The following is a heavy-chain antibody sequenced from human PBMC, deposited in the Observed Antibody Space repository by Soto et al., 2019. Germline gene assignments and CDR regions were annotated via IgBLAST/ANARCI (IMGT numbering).Heavy chain of an antibody. D-gene: IGHD2-2*01. CDR2: IWYDGSNK. Sequence: GGSLRLSCAASGFTFSSYGMHWVRQAPGKGLEWVAVIWYDGSNKYYADSVKGRFTISRDNSKNTLYLQMNSLRAEDTAVYYCARDSKVPAAISYYFDYWGQGTLVTVSS. CDR1: GFTFSSYG. J-gene: IGHJ4*02. V-gene: IGHV3-33*08. CDR3: ARDSKVPAAISYYFDY.